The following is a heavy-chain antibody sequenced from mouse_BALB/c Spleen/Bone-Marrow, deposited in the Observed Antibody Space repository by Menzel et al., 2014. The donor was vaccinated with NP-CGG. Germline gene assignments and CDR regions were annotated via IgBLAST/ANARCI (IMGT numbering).Heavy chain of an antibody. D-gene: IGHD2-3*01. CDR1: GYTFTSYT. CDR3: ARSMIIYFAMDY. J-gene: IGHJ4*01. Sequence: VQLQQSGAELARPGASLKMSCRTSGYTFTSYTVHWIKQRPGQGLEWIGYINPSSNYTNYNQKFRDKATLTADKSSNTAYMQLSSLTSEDPAVYYCARSMIIYFAMDYWGQGTSVTVSS. CDR2: INPSSNYT. V-gene: IGHV1-4*01.